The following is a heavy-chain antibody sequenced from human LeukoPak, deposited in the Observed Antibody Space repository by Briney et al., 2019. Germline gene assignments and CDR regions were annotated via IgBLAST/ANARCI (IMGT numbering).Heavy chain of an antibody. CDR1: GFTFSTYS. CDR3: ARDTSCGY. V-gene: IGHV3-48*01. D-gene: IGHD2-21*01. Sequence: GGSLRLSCAASGFTFSTYSMNWVRQAPGKGLEWVSYISNSGSTIYYVDSVKGRFTISRDNAKNTLYLQMNSLRAEDTAVYYCARDTSCGYWGQGTLVTVSS. CDR2: ISNSGSTI. J-gene: IGHJ4*02.